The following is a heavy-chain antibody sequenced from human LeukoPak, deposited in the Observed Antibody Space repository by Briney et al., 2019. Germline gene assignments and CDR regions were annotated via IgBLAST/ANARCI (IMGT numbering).Heavy chain of an antibody. Sequence: GGSLRLSCAASGFTFSSYTMNWVRQPAGKGLEWVSNIGTSSTTIYYADSVKGRFTISRDNAKNSLYLQMNSLRADDTAVYYCARFAAGGSYYYYMDVWGKGTTLTVSS. V-gene: IGHV3-48*01. J-gene: IGHJ6*03. CDR2: IGTSSTTI. CDR3: ARFAAGGSYYYYMDV. D-gene: IGHD6-25*01. CDR1: GFTFSSYT.